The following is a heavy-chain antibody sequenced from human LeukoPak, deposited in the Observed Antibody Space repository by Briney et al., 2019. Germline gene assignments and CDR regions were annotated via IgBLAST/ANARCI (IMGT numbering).Heavy chain of an antibody. CDR2: IYYSGST. D-gene: IGHD4-17*01. J-gene: IGHJ4*02. CDR1: GGSISTYY. V-gene: IGHV4-59*01. CDR3: ARATTVTIFDY. Sequence: KPSETLSLTCTVSGGSISTYYWSWIRQPPGKGLEWIGYIYYSGSTNYNPSLKSRVTISVDTSKNQFSLKLSSVTAADTAVYYCARATTVTIFDYWGQGTLVTVSS.